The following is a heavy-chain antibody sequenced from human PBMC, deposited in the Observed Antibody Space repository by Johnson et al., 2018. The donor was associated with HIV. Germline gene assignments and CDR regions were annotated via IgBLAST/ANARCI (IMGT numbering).Heavy chain of an antibody. D-gene: IGHD6-6*01. CDR1: GFSFSDYF. V-gene: IGHV3-11*04. CDR3: ARDVIKVIAARDDAFDI. J-gene: IGHJ3*02. CDR2: FNTDGSTT. Sequence: QVQLVESGGGVVQPGRSLRLSCAASGFSFSDYFMTWIRQAPGKGLVWVSHFNTDGSTTSYADSVKGRFTISRDNAKNSLYLQMNSLRAEDTAVYYCARDVIKVIAARDDAFDIWGQGTMVTVSS.